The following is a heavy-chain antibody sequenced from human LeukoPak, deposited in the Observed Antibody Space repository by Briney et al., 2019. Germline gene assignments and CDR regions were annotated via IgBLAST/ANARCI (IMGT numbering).Heavy chain of an antibody. V-gene: IGHV3-48*03. CDR1: GFTFSNYE. D-gene: IGHD3-16*02. CDR2: ISNTGDII. Sequence: PGGSLRLSCAASGFTFSNYEMNWVRQAPGKGLEWISHISNTGDIIHYADSVGGRFTISRDNAKKSLYLQMNSLRAEDTAVYYCARVPAGVIGMKDAFDIWGQGTMVTVSS. CDR3: ARVPAGVIGMKDAFDI. J-gene: IGHJ3*02.